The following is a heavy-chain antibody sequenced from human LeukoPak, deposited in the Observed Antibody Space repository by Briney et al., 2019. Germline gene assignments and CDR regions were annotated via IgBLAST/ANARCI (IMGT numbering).Heavy chain of an antibody. CDR2: ISPNGGHT. V-gene: IGHV3-64*01. Sequence: GGSLRLSCVASGFTFSSYGMYWVRQAPGKGLEYVSAISPNGGHTYYANSVKDRFIISRDNSKNTLYLQMGSLKTEDLAVYFCARDGGVRGGNDYWGQGTLVTVSS. CDR1: GFTFSSYG. D-gene: IGHD3-10*01. J-gene: IGHJ4*02. CDR3: ARDGGVRGGNDY.